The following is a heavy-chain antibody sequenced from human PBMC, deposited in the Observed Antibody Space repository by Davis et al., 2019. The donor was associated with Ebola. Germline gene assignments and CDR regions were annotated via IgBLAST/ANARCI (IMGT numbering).Heavy chain of an antibody. J-gene: IGHJ4*02. CDR2: ISYDGSNK. Sequence: PGGSLRLSCAASGFTFSSYAMHWVRQAPGKGLEWVAVISYDGSNKYYADSVKGRFTISRDNSKNTLYLQMNSLRAEDTAVYYCARVFWQLDGLYWGQGTLVTVSS. CDR3: ARVFWQLDGLY. V-gene: IGHV3-30*14. CDR1: GFTFSSYA. D-gene: IGHD3/OR15-3a*01.